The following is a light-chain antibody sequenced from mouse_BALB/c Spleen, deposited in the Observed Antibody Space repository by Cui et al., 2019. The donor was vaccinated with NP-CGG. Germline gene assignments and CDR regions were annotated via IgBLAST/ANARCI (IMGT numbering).Light chain of an antibody. V-gene: IGLV1*01. J-gene: IGLJ1*01. CDR2: GTN. CDR3: ALWYSNHWV. CDR1: TGAVTTSNY. Sequence: QAFVLQESPLTTSPGGTVTLTCRSSTGAVTTSNYANWVQEKPDHLFTGLIGGTNNRAPGVPARFSGSLIGDKAALTITGAQTEDEAIYFCALWYSNHWVFGGGTKLTVL.